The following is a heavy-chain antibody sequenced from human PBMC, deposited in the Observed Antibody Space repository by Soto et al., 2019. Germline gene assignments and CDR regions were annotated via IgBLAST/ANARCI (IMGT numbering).Heavy chain of an antibody. CDR1: GFIFTNYA. D-gene: IGHD5-18*01. Sequence: EVQLLESGGGLVQPGGSLRLSCVGSGFIFTNYAMTWVRQAPGKGLEWVSSISGSGFSTYYADSLKGRLTISRDNSRDSLYLQINTLRADDTAVYYCAKGDTSMVEGEEDFDVWGQGTMVTVSS. V-gene: IGHV3-23*01. J-gene: IGHJ3*01. CDR3: AKGDTSMVEGEEDFDV. CDR2: ISGSGFST.